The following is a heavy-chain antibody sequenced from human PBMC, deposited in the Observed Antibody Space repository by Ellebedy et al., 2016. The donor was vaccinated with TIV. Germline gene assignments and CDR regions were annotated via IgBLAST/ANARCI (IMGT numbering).Heavy chain of an antibody. CDR2: ISSDGISK. CDR1: GFTFRNYG. D-gene: IGHD6-19*01. J-gene: IGHJ4*02. V-gene: IGHV3-30*18. CDR3: AKELGRWLDYFDY. Sequence: GESLKISCAASGFTFRNYGIHWVRQAPGKGLEWVAVISSDGISKNYADSVKGRFTISRDNSKNTLFLQMNSLRPDDTAVYYCAKELGRWLDYFDYWGQGTLVTVSS.